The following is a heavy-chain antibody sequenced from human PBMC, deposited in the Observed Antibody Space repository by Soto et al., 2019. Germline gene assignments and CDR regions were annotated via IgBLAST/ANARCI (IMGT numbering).Heavy chain of an antibody. CDR1: GDTTSSADFF. CDR3: ARIRSTYGDYFDS. J-gene: IGHJ4*02. Sequence: PWETLSLTCTVSGDTTSSADFFWSWLRQPPGEGLEWIGYVYFSGFTQSNPSLKSRLSMSVDTSENQVSLKLSSVTAADTAVYYCARIRSTYGDYFDSWGQGTLVTVSS. V-gene: IGHV4-30-4*02. D-gene: IGHD4-17*01. CDR2: VYFSGFT.